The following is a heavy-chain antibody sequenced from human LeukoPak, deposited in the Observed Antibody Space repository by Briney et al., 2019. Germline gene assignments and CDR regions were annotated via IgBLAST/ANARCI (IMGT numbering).Heavy chain of an antibody. J-gene: IGHJ4*02. CDR3: ASVDDYGDYGFDY. V-gene: IGHV1-69*05. CDR1: GGTFSSYA. Sequence: ASVKVSCKASGGTFSSYAISWVRQAPGQGLEWMGRIIPIFGTANYAQKFQGRVTITTDESTSTAYMELSSLRSEDTAVYYCASVDDYGDYGFDYWGQGTLVTVSS. CDR2: IIPIFGTA. D-gene: IGHD4-17*01.